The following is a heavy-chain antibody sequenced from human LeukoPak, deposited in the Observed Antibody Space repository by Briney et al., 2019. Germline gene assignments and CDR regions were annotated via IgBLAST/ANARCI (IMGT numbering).Heavy chain of an antibody. V-gene: IGHV3-7*01. J-gene: IGHJ4*02. CDR3: ARDVYCRGGSCFPSTPRFDY. Sequence: PGGSLRLSCAASGFTFSSYWMSWVRQAPGKGLEWVANIKQDGSEKYYVDSVKGRFTISRDNAKNSLYLQMNSLRAEDTAVYYFARDVYCRGGSCFPSTPRFDYWGQGTRVPVPS. D-gene: IGHD2-15*01. CDR2: IKQDGSEK. CDR1: GFTFSSYW.